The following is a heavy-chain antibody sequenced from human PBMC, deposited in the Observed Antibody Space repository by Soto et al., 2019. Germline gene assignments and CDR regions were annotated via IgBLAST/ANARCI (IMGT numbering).Heavy chain of an antibody. V-gene: IGHV1-69*01. D-gene: IGHD3-3*01. CDR1: GGTFSSDA. J-gene: IGHJ4*02. CDR2: IIPIFGTA. Sequence: QVQLVQSGAEVKKPGSSVKVSCKASGGTFSSDAISWVRQAPGQGLEWMGGIIPIFGTANYAQKFQGRVTITADESTSTAYMELSSLSSEDTAVYYCARRAGKEWLLEYYFDYWCQGTLVTVSS. CDR3: ARRAGKEWLLEYYFDY.